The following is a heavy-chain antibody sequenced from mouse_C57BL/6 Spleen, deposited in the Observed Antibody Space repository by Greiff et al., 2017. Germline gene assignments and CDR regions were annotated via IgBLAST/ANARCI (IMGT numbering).Heavy chain of an antibody. CDR3: ARSRSGYPFAY. J-gene: IGHJ3*01. D-gene: IGHD3-2*02. V-gene: IGHV1-9*01. Sequence: QVQLQQSGAELMKPGASVKLSCKATGYTFTGYWLEWVKQRPGHGLEWIGEILPGSGSTNYNEKFKGKATFPADTSSNTADMQLSTLTTDVSSVNCVARSRSGYPFAYWGQGTLVTVSA. CDR1: GYTFTGYW. CDR2: ILPGSGST.